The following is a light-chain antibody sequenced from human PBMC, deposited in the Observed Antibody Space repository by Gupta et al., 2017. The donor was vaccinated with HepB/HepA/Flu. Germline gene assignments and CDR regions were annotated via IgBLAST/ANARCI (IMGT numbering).Light chain of an antibody. CDR2: EVS. CDR3: SSYAGSNNWV. V-gene: IGLV2-8*01. Sequence: QSALTQPPSASGSPGQSVTISCTGTSSDVGGYNYVSWYQQHPGKAPKLMIYEVSKRPSGVPERFSGSKSGNTASLTVSGIQAEDEADYDCSSYAGSNNWVFGGGTKLTVL. J-gene: IGLJ2*01. CDR1: SSDVGGYNY.